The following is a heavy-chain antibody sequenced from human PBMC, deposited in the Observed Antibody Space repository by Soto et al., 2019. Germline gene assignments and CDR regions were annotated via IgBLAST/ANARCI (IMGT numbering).Heavy chain of an antibody. J-gene: IGHJ4*02. CDR3: AKDPRVHYYGSGSSSY. V-gene: IGHV3-23*04. Sequence: EVRLVESGGGLVQPGGSLRLSCAASGFVFSSYAMSWVRQAPGKGLEWVSTISGSGGNTYYADSVKGRFTISRDNSKNTLYLQMNSLRAGDTALYYCAKDPRVHYYGSGSSSYWGQGTLVTVSS. CDR1: GFVFSSYA. CDR2: ISGSGGNT. D-gene: IGHD3-10*01.